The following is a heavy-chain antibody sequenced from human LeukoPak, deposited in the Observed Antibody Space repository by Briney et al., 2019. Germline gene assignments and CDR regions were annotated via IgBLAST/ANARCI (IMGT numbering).Heavy chain of an antibody. CDR3: ARAQYDMDV. CDR2: INEDGSQK. J-gene: IGHJ6*02. CDR1: GFSFSRFA. Sequence: GGSLRLSCAASGFSFSRFAMTWVRQAPGKGLEWVANINEDGSQKHHVDSVKGRFSISRDNAKNSLNLQMNSLRAEDTAVYYCARAQYDMDVWGQGTPVTVSS. V-gene: IGHV3-7*05.